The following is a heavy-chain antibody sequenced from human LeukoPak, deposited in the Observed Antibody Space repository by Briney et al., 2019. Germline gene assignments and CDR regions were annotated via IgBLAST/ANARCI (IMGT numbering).Heavy chain of an antibody. V-gene: IGHV3-30-3*02. CDR2: ISYDGSNK. D-gene: IGHD2/OR15-2a*01. CDR1: GFTFSSYA. CDR3: AKFLWPPYYYYGMDV. Sequence: GRSLRLSCAASGFTFSSYAMNWVRQAPGKGLEWVALISYDGSNKNYADSVKGRFTISRDNSKNTLYLQMNSLRAEDTAVYYCAKFLWPPYYYYGMDVWGQGTTVTVSS. J-gene: IGHJ6*02.